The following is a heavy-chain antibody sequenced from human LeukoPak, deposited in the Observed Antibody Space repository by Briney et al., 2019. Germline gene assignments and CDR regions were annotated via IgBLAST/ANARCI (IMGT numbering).Heavy chain of an antibody. Sequence: GGSLRLSCAASGFTFSSYSMNWVRQAPGKGLEWVSYISSSSSTIYYADSVKGRFTISRDNSKNTLYLQMNSLRAEDTAVYYCAKEGGSYLFDYWGQGTLVTVSS. CDR3: AKEGGSYLFDY. D-gene: IGHD1-26*01. J-gene: IGHJ4*02. CDR2: ISSSSSTI. CDR1: GFTFSSYS. V-gene: IGHV3-48*01.